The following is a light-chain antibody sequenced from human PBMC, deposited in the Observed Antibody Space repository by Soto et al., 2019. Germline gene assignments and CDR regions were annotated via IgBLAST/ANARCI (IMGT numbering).Light chain of an antibody. Sequence: EVVMTQSPATLSVSPGARATLSCRASQSVRTYLAWYQQKPGQAPRLLIYGASTRATGTPARFSGSGSGTEFTLTISSLQSEDFAVYSCQQYHKWPLTFGGGTKVGIK. J-gene: IGKJ4*01. CDR2: GAS. V-gene: IGKV3-15*01. CDR3: QQYHKWPLT. CDR1: QSVRTY.